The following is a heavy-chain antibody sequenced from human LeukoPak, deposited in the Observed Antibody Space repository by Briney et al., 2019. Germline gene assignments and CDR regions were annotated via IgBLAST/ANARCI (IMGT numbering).Heavy chain of an antibody. CDR1: GGSISSGGYS. V-gene: IGHV4-30-2*01. J-gene: IGHJ3*02. D-gene: IGHD2/OR15-2a*01. CDR2: IYHSGST. CDR3: ARMTSPFAFDI. Sequence: SGTLSLTCAVSGGSISSGGYSWSWIRQPPGKGLEWIGYIYHSGSTYYNPSLKSRVTISVDRSKNQFSLKLSSVTAADTAVYYCARMTSPFAFDIWGQGTMVTVSS.